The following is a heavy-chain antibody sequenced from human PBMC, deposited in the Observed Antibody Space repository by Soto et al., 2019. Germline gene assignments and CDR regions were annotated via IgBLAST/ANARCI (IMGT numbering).Heavy chain of an antibody. CDR1: GFTFSDYY. V-gene: IGHV3-11*01. Sequence: GGSLRLSCAASGFTFSDYYMSWIRQAPGKGLEWVSYISSSGSTIYYADSVKGRFTISRDNSKNTLYLQMNSLRAEDTAVYYCAKIYRPGGPFDPWGQGTLVTVSS. CDR2: ISSSGSTI. J-gene: IGHJ5*02. CDR3: AKIYRPGGPFDP. D-gene: IGHD3-16*01.